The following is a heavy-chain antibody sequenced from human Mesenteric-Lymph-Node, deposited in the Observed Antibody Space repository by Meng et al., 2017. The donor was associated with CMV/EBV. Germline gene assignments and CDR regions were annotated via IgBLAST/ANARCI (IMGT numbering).Heavy chain of an antibody. CDR1: GFTFNTYG. CDR2: IRFDASDK. Sequence: SCAASGFTFNTYGMHWVRQAPGKGLEWVAFIRFDASDKYYADSVKGRFTISRDNSRNTLYLRMNSLGAEDTAVYYCAAARNLYFDLWGRGTLVTVSS. V-gene: IGHV3-30*02. J-gene: IGHJ2*01. D-gene: IGHD2-15*01. CDR3: AAARNLYFDL.